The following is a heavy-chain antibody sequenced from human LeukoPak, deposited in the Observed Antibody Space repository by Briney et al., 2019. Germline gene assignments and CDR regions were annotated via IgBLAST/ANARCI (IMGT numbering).Heavy chain of an antibody. D-gene: IGHD3-10*01. V-gene: IGHV4-30-4*01. CDR1: GGAISSGDYY. J-gene: IGHJ4*01. Sequence: PQTRSLTCTVSGGAISSGDYYWSRIRQPPGKGLEWIVYIYYSGSTYYNPSRKSRLTISVDTSKNQFSLKLSSVTAADTAVYYCARDIGYYGSGSYPLYWGEGSLASVSS. CDR3: ARDIGYYGSGSYPLY. CDR2: IYYSGST.